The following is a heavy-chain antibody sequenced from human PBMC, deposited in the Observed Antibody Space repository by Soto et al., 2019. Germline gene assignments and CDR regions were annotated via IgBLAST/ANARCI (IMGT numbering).Heavy chain of an antibody. V-gene: IGHV4-30-4*01. Sequence: TLSPTCTVSGGSISSCYYYWSWIRQPPGKGLEWIGYIYYSGSTYYNPSLKSRVTISVDTSKNQVSLKLSSVTAAETAVYYCARATTFNWFDPWGQGTLVTVSS. D-gene: IGHD4-17*01. CDR3: ARATTFNWFDP. CDR1: GGSISSCYYY. J-gene: IGHJ5*02. CDR2: IYYSGST.